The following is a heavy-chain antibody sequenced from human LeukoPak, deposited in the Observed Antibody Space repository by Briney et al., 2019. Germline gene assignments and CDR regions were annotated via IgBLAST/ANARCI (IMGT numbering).Heavy chain of an antibody. D-gene: IGHD3-22*01. CDR1: GFTFSSYG. CDR3: AKDTYYYDSSGFGPTHYYYYMDV. CDR2: ISGSGGST. V-gene: IGHV3-23*01. J-gene: IGHJ6*03. Sequence: PGGSLRLSCAASGFTFSSYGMSWVRQAPGKGLEWVSAISGSGGSTYYADSVKGRFTISRDNSKNTLYLQMNSLRAEDTAVYYCAKDTYYYDSSGFGPTHYYYYMDVWGKGTTVTISS.